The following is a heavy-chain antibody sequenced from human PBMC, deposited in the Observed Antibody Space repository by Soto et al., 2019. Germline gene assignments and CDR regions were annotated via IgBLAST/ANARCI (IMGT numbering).Heavy chain of an antibody. CDR3: ARSIVVVTALDY. Sequence: ASVKVSCKASGYTFTSYAMHWVRQAPGQRLEWMGWINAGNGNTKYSQKFQGRVTITRDTSASTAYMELSSLRSEDTAVYYCARSIVVVTALDYWGQGTQVTVSS. V-gene: IGHV1-3*01. CDR2: INAGNGNT. J-gene: IGHJ4*02. CDR1: GYTFTSYA. D-gene: IGHD2-21*02.